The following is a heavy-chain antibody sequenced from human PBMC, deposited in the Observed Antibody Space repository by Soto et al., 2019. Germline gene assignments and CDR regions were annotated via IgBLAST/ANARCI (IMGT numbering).Heavy chain of an antibody. D-gene: IGHD3-10*01. CDR2: IGYDGSNK. Sequence: GGSLRLSCAASGFTFSSYGMHWVRQAPGKGLEWVAVIGYDGSNKYYADSVKGRFTISRDNSKNTLYLQMNSLRAADTAVYYCARGLLWFGELSYGMDVWGQGTTVTVSS. CDR3: ARGLLWFGELSYGMDV. V-gene: IGHV3-33*01. J-gene: IGHJ6*02. CDR1: GFTFSSYG.